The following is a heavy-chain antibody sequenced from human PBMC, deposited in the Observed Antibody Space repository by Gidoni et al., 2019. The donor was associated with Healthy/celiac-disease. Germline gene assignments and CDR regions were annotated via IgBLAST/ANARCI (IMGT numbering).Heavy chain of an antibody. D-gene: IGHD4-17*01. CDR1: GGTFRSYA. V-gene: IGHV1-69*01. Sequence: QVQLVQSGAEVKKPGSSVKVSCKASGGTFRSYAISWVRQAPGQGLEWMGGIIPIFGTANYAQKFQGRVTITADESTSTAYMELSSLRSEDTAVYYCARDGHTVTTIMGAFDIWGQGTMVTVSS. CDR2: IIPIFGTA. CDR3: ARDGHTVTTIMGAFDI. J-gene: IGHJ3*02.